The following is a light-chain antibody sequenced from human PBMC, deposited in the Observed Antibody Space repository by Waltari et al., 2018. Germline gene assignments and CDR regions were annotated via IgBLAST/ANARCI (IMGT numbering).Light chain of an antibody. V-gene: IGKV3-15*01. CDR3: QQYNNWPYT. Sequence: EIVMTQSPATLSVSPGERATLSCRASQSVSSNLARYQQKPGQAPRLLIYGASTRATCIPARFSGSGSGTAFTLNISSLQSEDFAVYYCQQYNNWPYTFGQGTKLEIK. CDR1: QSVSSN. J-gene: IGKJ2*01. CDR2: GAS.